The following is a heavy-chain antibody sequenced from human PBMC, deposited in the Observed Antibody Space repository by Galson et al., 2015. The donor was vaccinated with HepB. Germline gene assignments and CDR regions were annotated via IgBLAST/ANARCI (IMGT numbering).Heavy chain of an antibody. V-gene: IGHV4-31*03. Sequence: TLSLTCTVSGGSFSSGNYYWSWIRQHPGTGLEWIGYIYHSGSTYYNPSLKSRVTISVDTSKNQFSLRLTSVTAADTAVYYCARGTSGVGVDYWGQGTLVTVSS. D-gene: IGHD3-16*01. CDR2: IYHSGST. CDR3: ARGTSGVGVDY. J-gene: IGHJ4*02. CDR1: GGSFSSGNYY.